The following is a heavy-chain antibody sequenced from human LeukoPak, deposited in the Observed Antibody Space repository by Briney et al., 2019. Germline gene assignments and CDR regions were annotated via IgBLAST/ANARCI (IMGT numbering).Heavy chain of an antibody. CDR3: ASSLGSGSHFD. CDR2: IYYSGST. Sequence: PSETLSLTCTVSGGSISSGDYYWSWIRQPPGKGLEWIGYIYYSGSTYYNPSLKSRVTISVDTSKNQFSRKLSSVTATDTAVYYCASSLGSGSHFDWGQGTLVTVSS. J-gene: IGHJ4*02. V-gene: IGHV4-30-4*01. CDR1: GGSISSGDYY. D-gene: IGHD1-26*01.